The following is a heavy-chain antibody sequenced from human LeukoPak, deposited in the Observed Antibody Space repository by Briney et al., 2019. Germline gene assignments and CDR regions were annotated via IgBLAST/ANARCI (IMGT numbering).Heavy chain of an antibody. J-gene: IGHJ4*02. Sequence: PGGSLRLSCADSGFTFSTYSMNWVRQAPGKGLEWVSFISGGSSIIYYADSVKGRFTISRDNAKNSLYLQMNSLRAEDTAVYYCARGGLYYYDSSGADYWGQGTLVTVSS. CDR1: GFTFSTYS. CDR2: ISGGSSII. V-gene: IGHV3-48*01. D-gene: IGHD3-22*01. CDR3: ARGGLYYYDSSGADY.